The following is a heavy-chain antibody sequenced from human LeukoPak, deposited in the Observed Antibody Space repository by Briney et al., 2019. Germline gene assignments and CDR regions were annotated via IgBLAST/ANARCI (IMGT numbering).Heavy chain of an antibody. V-gene: IGHV4-4*09. Sequence: PSETLSLTCTVSGGSISSYYWSWIRQPPGKGLEWIGYIYTSGSTNYIPSLKSRVTISVDTSKNQFSLKLSSVTAADTAVYYCARHARWTPFDYWGQGTLVTVSS. CDR3: ARHARWTPFDY. CDR1: GGSISSYY. J-gene: IGHJ4*02. CDR2: IYTSGST. D-gene: IGHD4-23*01.